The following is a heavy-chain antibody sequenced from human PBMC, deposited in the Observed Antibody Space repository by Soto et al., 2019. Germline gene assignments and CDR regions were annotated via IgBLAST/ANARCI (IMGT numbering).Heavy chain of an antibody. CDR2: IYSGGST. CDR1: GFTFRSNY. CDR3: ARGAQQLDYYYYYYMDV. J-gene: IGHJ6*03. Sequence: PGGSLRLSFAASGFTFRSNYMSWVRQAPGKGLEWVSVIYSGGSTYYADSVKGRFTISRHNSKNALYLQMNSLRAEDTAVYYCARGAQQLDYYYYYYMDVWGKGTTVTVSS. V-gene: IGHV3-53*04. D-gene: IGHD6-13*01.